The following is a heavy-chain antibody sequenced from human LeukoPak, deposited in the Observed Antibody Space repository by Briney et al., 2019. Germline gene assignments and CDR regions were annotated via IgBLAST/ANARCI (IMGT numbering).Heavy chain of an antibody. J-gene: IGHJ5*02. CDR2: INPSGGST. D-gene: IGHD6-13*01. CDR1: GYTFTSYY. Sequence: ASVKVSCKASGYTFTSYYMHWVRQAPGQGLEWMGIINPSGGSTSYAQKFQGRVTMTRDTSTSTAYMELRSLRSDDTAVYYCARDVLLVPRWFDPWGQGTLVTVSS. V-gene: IGHV1-46*01. CDR3: ARDVLLVPRWFDP.